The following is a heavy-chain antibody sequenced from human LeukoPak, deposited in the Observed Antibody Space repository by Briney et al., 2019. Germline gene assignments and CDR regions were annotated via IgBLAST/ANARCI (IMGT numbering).Heavy chain of an antibody. Sequence: SETLSLTCTVSGGSISSSSYYWGWIRQPPGKGLEWIGSIYYSGSTYYNPSLKSRVTISVDTSKNQFSLKLSSVTAADTAVYYCARGAYCSSTSCYLGRLTWYWGQGTLVTVSS. J-gene: IGHJ4*02. D-gene: IGHD2-2*01. CDR1: GGSISSSSYY. CDR2: IYYSGST. CDR3: ARGAYCSSTSCYLGRLTWY. V-gene: IGHV4-39*01.